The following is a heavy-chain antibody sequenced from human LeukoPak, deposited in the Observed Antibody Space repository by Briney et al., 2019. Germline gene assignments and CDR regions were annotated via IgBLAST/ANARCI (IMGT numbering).Heavy chain of an antibody. V-gene: IGHV3-30*18. CDR2: ISYDGSNK. Sequence: PGRSLRLSCAASGFTFSSYGMHWVRQAPGQGLDWVAVISYDGSNKYYADSVKGRFTISRDNSKNTLYLQMNSLRAEDTAVYYCAKSRSYYYDSSGYYAVDYWGQGTLVTVSS. J-gene: IGHJ4*02. CDR3: AKSRSYYYDSSGYYAVDY. CDR1: GFTFSSYG. D-gene: IGHD3-22*01.